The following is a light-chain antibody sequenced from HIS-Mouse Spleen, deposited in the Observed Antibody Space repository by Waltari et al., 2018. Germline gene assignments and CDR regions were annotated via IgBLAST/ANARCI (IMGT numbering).Light chain of an antibody. CDR2: AAS. V-gene: IGKV1-17*03. J-gene: IGKJ4*01. CDR1: QCNSNY. CDR3: LQHNSYPLT. Sequence: DIQMTQSPPAMSASVGDRPTTTCRASQCNSNYLAWVQQKPGKVPKRLIYAASSSQSGVPSRFRGSGVGTEFTLTNSSLQRENFATYYCLQHNSYPLTFGGGTKVDIK.